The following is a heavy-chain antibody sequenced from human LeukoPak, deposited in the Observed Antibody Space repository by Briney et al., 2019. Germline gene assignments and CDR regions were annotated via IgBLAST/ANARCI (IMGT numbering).Heavy chain of an antibody. J-gene: IGHJ5*02. V-gene: IGHV3-48*03. D-gene: IGHD2-2*01. CDR2: ISGSGTTI. CDR3: ARGPGYIVVVPAAIP. Sequence: PGGSLRLSCAASGFTFSTYEMNWVCQVPGKGLEWVSYISGSGTTIYYADSVKGRFTISRDNSKNTLYLQMNSLRAEDTAVYYCARGPGYIVVVPAAIPWGQGTLVTVSS. CDR1: GFTFSTYE.